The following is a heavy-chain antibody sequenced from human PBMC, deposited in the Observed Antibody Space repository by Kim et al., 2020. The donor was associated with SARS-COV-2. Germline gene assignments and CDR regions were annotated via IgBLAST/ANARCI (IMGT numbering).Heavy chain of an antibody. D-gene: IGHD4-4*01. V-gene: IGHV3-74*01. J-gene: IGHJ4*02. CDR3: ARGGSGMTTNY. Sequence: AHYTDSVKCRFTIYRDNAKNTLYLQMNSLRAEDTAVYYCARGGSGMTTNYWGQGTLVTVSS. CDR2: A.